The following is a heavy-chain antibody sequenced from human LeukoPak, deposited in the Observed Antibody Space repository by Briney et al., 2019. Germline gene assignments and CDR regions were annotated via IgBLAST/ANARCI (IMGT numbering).Heavy chain of an antibody. D-gene: IGHD5-12*01. CDR2: IYHSGST. CDR1: GVSISSGGYS. J-gene: IGHJ4*02. V-gene: IGHV4-30-2*01. CDR3: ARGYSGYDWALSFDY. Sequence: SQTLSLTCAVSGVSISSGGYSWSWIRQPPGKGLEWIGYIYHSGSTYYNPSLKSRVTISVDRSKNQFSLKLSSVTAADTAVYYCARGYSGYDWALSFDYWGQGTLVTVSS.